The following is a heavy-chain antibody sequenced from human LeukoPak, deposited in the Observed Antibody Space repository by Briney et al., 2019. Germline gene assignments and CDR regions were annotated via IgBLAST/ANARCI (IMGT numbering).Heavy chain of an antibody. CDR3: AREWGLESSGYYYAY. V-gene: IGHV1-69*01. CDR2: VTPIFGTA. Sequence: ASVKVSCKASGGTFSRFTISWVRQAPGQGFEWMGGVTPIFGTANFAQKFQGRVSITADESTSTAFMELSSLRSEDTAVYYCAREWGLESSGYYYAYWGQGTLVTVSS. J-gene: IGHJ4*02. D-gene: IGHD3-22*01. CDR1: GGTFSRFT.